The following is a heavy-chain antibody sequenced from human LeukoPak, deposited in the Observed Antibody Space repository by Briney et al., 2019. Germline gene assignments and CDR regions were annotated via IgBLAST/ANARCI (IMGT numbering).Heavy chain of an antibody. D-gene: IGHD2-2*01. CDR2: TWYDGNHK. J-gene: IGHJ4*02. CDR1: GFTFSSYG. CDR3: AKAPKRYCTSASCQGYFDY. V-gene: IGHV3-33*06. Sequence: GGSLRLSCAASGFTFSSYGMHWVRQAPGKGLEWVAITWYDGNHKYYVDSVKGRFTISRDNSKNTLYLQMDSLRAEDTAVYYCAKAPKRYCTSASCQGYFDYWGQGTLVTVSS.